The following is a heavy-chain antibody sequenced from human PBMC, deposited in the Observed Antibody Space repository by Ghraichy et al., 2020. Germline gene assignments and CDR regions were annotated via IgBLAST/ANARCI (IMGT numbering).Heavy chain of an antibody. V-gene: IGHV1-3*01. D-gene: IGHD4-11*01. J-gene: IGHJ4*02. Sequence: ASVKVSCKASGYTFTSYVMHWVRQAPGQRLEWMGWINAGNGNTKYSQKFQGRVTITRDTSASTAYMEVSSLRSEDTAVYYCARAYDYSRSFDYWGQGTLVTVSS. CDR3: ARAYDYSRSFDY. CDR1: GYTFTSYV. CDR2: INAGNGNT.